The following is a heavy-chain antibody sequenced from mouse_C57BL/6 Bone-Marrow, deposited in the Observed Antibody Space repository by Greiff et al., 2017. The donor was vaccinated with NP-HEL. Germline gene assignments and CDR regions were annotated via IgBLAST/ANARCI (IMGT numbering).Heavy chain of an antibody. CDR3: ARNYASSSLSFDV. CDR1: GFNIKDYY. Sequence: VQLQQSGAELVKPGASVKLSCTASGFNIKDYYMHWVKQRPEQGLEWIGRIAPEDGETKYAPKFQGQATITADKCSNPAVLQLSSPTSEDTAVYYCARNYASSSLSFDVWGTGTTVTVSS. J-gene: IGHJ1*03. CDR2: IAPEDGET. V-gene: IGHV14-2*01. D-gene: IGHD1-1*01.